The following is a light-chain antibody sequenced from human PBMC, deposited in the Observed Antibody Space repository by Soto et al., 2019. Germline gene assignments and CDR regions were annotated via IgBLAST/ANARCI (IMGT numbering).Light chain of an antibody. CDR3: QQYNCWPT. Sequence: EIIMTQSPATLSVSPGEGATLSCRTSHSISTNLAWYQHKRGQSPRLLVYGASTRATGVPASFSGSGSGAGFNLNISSLQSEDFAVYYCQQYNCWPTFGGGTKVEIK. J-gene: IGKJ4*01. CDR2: GAS. V-gene: IGKV3-15*01. CDR1: HSISTN.